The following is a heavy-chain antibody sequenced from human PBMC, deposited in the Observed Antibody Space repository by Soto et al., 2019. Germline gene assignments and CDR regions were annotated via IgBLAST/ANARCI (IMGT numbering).Heavy chain of an antibody. CDR1: GFTFSSYS. CDR2: ISSSSSYI. D-gene: IGHD3-9*01. V-gene: IGHV3-21*01. J-gene: IGHJ4*02. Sequence: GGSLRLSCAASGFTFSSYSMNWVRQAPGKGLEWVSSISSSSSYIYYADSVKGRFTISRDNAKNSLYLQMNSLRAEDTAVYYCARDSTTYYDILTGSDYWGQGTLVTVSS. CDR3: ARDSTTYYDILTGSDY.